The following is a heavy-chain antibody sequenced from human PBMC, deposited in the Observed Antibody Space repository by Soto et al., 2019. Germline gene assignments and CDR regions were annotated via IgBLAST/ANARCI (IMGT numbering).Heavy chain of an antibody. CDR1: GFTFSSYS. D-gene: IGHD5-18*01. Sequence: EVQLLESGGGLVQPGGSLRLSCAASGFTFSSYSMNWVRQAPGKGLEWVSSISSSSSYIYYADSVKGRFTISRDNAKNSLYLQMNSLRAEDTAVYYCAREGDVDTAMVYYYYGMDVWGQGTTVTVSS. CDR3: AREGDVDTAMVYYYYGMDV. V-gene: IGHV3-21*01. CDR2: ISSSSSYI. J-gene: IGHJ6*02.